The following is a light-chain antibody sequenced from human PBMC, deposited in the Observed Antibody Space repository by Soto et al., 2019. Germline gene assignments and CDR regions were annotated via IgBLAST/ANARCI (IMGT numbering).Light chain of an antibody. CDR3: QQRSSWT. V-gene: IGKV3-11*01. J-gene: IGKJ1*01. Sequence: EIVLTQSPATLSLSPGERATLTCRASQSVSSFLGWYQQKPGQAPRLLIYDASNRATGIPARFSGSGSGTDFTLTISSLEPEDFAVYYCQQRSSWTFGQGTKVE. CDR2: DAS. CDR1: QSVSSF.